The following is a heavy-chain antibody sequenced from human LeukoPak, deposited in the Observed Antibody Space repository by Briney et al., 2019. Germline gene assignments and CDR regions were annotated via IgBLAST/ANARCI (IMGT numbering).Heavy chain of an antibody. J-gene: IGHJ4*02. D-gene: IGHD5-12*01. Sequence: GGSLRLSCAASGFTFNSYGMHWVRQAPGKGLEWVSAISGNGDTTYYADSVRGRFTISRDNSKNTLYLQMSSLRAEDTAVYYCAKLWTIRVQIGDYWGQGTLVTVSS. CDR3: AKLWTIRVQIGDY. V-gene: IGHV3-23*01. CDR2: ISGNGDTT. CDR1: GFTFNSYG.